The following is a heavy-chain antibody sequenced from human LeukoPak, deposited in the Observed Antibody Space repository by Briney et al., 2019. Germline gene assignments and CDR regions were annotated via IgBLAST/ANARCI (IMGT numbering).Heavy chain of an antibody. J-gene: IGHJ5*02. Sequence: PSETLSLTCTVPGGSISSYYWSWIRQPPGKGLEWIGYIYYSGSTNYNPSLKSRVTISVDTSKNQFSLKLSSVTAADTAVYYCARVAESWFDPWGQGTLVTVSS. CDR2: IYYSGST. V-gene: IGHV4-59*01. CDR1: GGSISSYY. CDR3: ARVAESWFDP.